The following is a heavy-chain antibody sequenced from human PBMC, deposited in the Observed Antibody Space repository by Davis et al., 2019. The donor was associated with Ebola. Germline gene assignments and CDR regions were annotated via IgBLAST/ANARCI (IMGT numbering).Heavy chain of an antibody. Sequence: SETLSLTCAVYGGSFSDYYWSWIRQPQGKGLEWIGEFNHIGGTNYNPSLKSRVSISADTSKNQFSLKVNSVTAADTAVYYCARKPARWENWFDPWGQGTLVTVSS. J-gene: IGHJ5*02. V-gene: IGHV4-34*01. CDR3: ARKPARWENWFDP. CDR2: FNHIGGT. CDR1: GGSFSDYY. D-gene: IGHD2-2*01.